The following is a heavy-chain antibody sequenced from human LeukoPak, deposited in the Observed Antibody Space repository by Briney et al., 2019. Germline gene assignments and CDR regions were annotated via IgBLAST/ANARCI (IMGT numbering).Heavy chain of an antibody. CDR1: GGSISSYY. CDR2: IYYSGST. Sequence: SETLSLTCTVSGGSISSYYWSWIRQPPGKGLEWIGYIYYSGSTNYNPSLKSRVTISVDTSKNQFSLKLSSVTAADTAVYYCASTLAGSGYANLHFDYWGQGTLVTVSS. CDR3: ASTLAGSGYANLHFDY. J-gene: IGHJ4*02. D-gene: IGHD5-12*01. V-gene: IGHV4-59*01.